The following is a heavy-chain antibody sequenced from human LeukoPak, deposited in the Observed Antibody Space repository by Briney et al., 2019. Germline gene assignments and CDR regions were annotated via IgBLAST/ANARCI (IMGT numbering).Heavy chain of an antibody. Sequence: ASVKVSCKASGYSLSDYHLHWVRQVPGQGLEWMGDINPRNGATKYAQKFQGRVTMTRDTSVSTVYMDLSGLTPDDTAVYYCARDPQYTFGYPTYDCWGQGTLVTVSS. V-gene: IGHV1-2*02. D-gene: IGHD2-2*03. CDR1: GYSLSDYH. CDR2: INPRNGAT. CDR3: ARDPQYTFGYPTYDC. J-gene: IGHJ4*02.